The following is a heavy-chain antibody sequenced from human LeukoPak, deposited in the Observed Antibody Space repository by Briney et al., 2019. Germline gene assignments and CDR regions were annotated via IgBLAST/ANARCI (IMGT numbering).Heavy chain of an antibody. Sequence: ASVKVSCKVSGYTLTELSMHWVRQAPGKGLEWMGGFDPEDGETIYAQKFQGRVTMTEDTSTDTAYMELSSLRSEDTAVYYCATFKIPDFWSGASDYWGQGTLVTVSS. CDR3: ATFKIPDFWSGASDY. J-gene: IGHJ4*02. CDR2: FDPEDGET. CDR1: GYTLTELS. V-gene: IGHV1-24*01. D-gene: IGHD3-3*01.